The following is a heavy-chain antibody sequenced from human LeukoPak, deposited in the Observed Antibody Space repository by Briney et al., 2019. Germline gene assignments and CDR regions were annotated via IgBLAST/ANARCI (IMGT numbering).Heavy chain of an antibody. D-gene: IGHD3-3*01. V-gene: IGHV3-21*01. CDR3: ARENPLTYYDFWSGQNWFDP. CDR1: GFTFSSYS. Sequence: PGGSLRLSCAASGFTFSSYSMNWVRQAPGKGLEWVSSISSSSSYIYYADSVKGRFTISRDNAKNSLYLQMNSLRAEDTAVYYCARENPLTYYDFWSGQNWFDPWGQGTLVTVSS. CDR2: ISSSSSYI. J-gene: IGHJ5*02.